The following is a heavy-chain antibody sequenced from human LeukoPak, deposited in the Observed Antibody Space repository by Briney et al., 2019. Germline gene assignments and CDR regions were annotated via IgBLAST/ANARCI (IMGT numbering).Heavy chain of an antibody. V-gene: IGHV3-74*01. CDR2: INTDGSTT. CDR3: ARDTSRTMDV. J-gene: IGHJ6*02. CDR1: GFTFSSHW. Sequence: GGSLRLSCAASGFTFSSHWMHWVRQAPGKGLAWVSIINTDGSTTRYADSVEGRFTISRDNARNTLYLEMNSPRVEDTAVYFCARDTSRTMDVWGQGTTVTV.